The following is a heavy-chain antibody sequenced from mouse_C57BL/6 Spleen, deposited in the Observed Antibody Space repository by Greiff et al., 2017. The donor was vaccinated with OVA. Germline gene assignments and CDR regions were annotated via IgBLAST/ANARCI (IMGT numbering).Heavy chain of an antibody. V-gene: IGHV5-16*01. D-gene: IGHD1-1*01. CDR3: ARAGSRGAWFAY. J-gene: IGHJ3*01. Sequence: EVQLVESEGGLVQPGSSMKLSCTASGFTFSDYYMAWVRQVPEKGLEWVANINYDGSSTYYLDSLKSRFIISRDNAKNILYLQMSSLKSEDTATYYCARAGSRGAWFAYWGQGTLVTVSA. CDR1: GFTFSDYY. CDR2: INYDGSST.